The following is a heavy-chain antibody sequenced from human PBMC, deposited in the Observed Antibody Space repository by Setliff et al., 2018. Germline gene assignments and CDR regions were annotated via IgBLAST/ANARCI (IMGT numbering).Heavy chain of an antibody. V-gene: IGHV4-39*01. CDR3: ARRTIEGSSWYPPLWTAPYGMDV. CDR2: IYYSGST. Sequence: SETLSLTCTVSGGSISSSSYYWGWIRQPPGKGLEWIGSIYYSGSTYYNPSLKSRVTISVDTSKNQFSLKLSSVTAADTAVYYCARRTIEGSSWYPPLWTAPYGMDVWGQGTTVTVSS. CDR1: GGSISSSSYY. J-gene: IGHJ6*02. D-gene: IGHD6-13*01.